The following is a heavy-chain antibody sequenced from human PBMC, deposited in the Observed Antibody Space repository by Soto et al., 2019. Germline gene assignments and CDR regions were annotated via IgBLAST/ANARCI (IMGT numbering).Heavy chain of an antibody. Sequence: ASVKVSCKASGYTFTSYYMHWVRQAPGQGLEWMGIINPSGGSTSYAQKFQGRVTMTRDTSTSTVYMELSSLRSEDTAVCYCARECTTTVTTGSGMCYYYGMDVWGQGTTVTVSS. J-gene: IGHJ6*02. V-gene: IGHV1-46*01. D-gene: IGHD4-17*01. CDR3: ARECTTTVTTGSGMCYYYGMDV. CDR1: GYTFTSYY. CDR2: INPSGGST.